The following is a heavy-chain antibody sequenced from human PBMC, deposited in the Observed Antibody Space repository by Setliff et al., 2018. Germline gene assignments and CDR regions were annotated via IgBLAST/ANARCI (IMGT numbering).Heavy chain of an antibody. V-gene: IGHV4-39*01. CDR1: GASVSNVNYY. CDR2: IYYSGKT. D-gene: IGHD3-3*01. Sequence: SETLSLTFSVSGASVSNVNYYWGWIRQPPGKGLEWVGSIYYSGKTYSNPSFKSRVTMSVDKSKNQFSLKLASVTAADRAVYYCARIAYFDFWRGFGVGAFDLWGHGSVVTVSS. CDR3: ARIAYFDFWRGFGVGAFDL. J-gene: IGHJ3*01.